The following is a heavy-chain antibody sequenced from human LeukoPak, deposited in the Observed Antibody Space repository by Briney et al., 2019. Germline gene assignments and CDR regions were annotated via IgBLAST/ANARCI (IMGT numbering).Heavy chain of an antibody. V-gene: IGHV4-39*07. D-gene: IGHD3-22*01. Sequence: PSETLSLTCTVSGGSISSSNYYWGWIRQPPGKGLEWIGSVYYSGTPYYNPSLKSRVTISLDTSKNQFSLKLSSVTAADTAVYYCARDSSGFGSLPGYWGQGTLVTVSS. CDR2: VYYSGTP. J-gene: IGHJ4*02. CDR1: GGSISSSNYY. CDR3: ARDSSGFGSLPGY.